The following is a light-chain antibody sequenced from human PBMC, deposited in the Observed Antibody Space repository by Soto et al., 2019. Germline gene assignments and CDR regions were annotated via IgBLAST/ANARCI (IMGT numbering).Light chain of an antibody. CDR2: WAS. V-gene: IGKV4-1*01. CDR3: QQYYSTPRT. CDR1: QRVLYSSNNKNY. J-gene: IGKJ1*01. Sequence: IVMTQSPDYLAVSLGEMATINCKYSQRVLYSSNNKNYLAWYQQKPGQPPKLLIYWASTRESGVPDRFSGSGSGTDFTLTISSLQAEDVAVYYCQQYYSTPRTFGQGTKVELK.